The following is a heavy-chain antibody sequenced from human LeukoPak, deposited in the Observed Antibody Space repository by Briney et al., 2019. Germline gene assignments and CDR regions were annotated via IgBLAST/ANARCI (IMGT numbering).Heavy chain of an antibody. CDR1: GGSIGDDY. D-gene: IGHD3-10*01. CDR2: IHSGGTT. V-gene: IGHV4-4*07. CDR3: ARDRWGVIDY. J-gene: IGHJ4*02. Sequence: SETLSLTCTVSGGSIGDDYFTWIRQPAGKGLEWIGRIHSGGTTNYNPSLMSRVTLSIDTSKKQISLRLTSMTAADTALYYCARDRWGVIDYWGQGTLVTVSS.